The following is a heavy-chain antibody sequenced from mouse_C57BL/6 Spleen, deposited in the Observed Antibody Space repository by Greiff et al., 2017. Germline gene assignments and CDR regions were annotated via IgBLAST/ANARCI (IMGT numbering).Heavy chain of an antibody. CDR1: GYTFTSYW. D-gene: IGHD1-1*01. J-gene: IGHJ2*01. V-gene: IGHV1-52*01. CDR3: ARWVLRSLDY. CDR2: IDPSDSET. Sequence: QVQLQQPGAELVRPGSSVKLSCKASGYTFTSYWMHWVKQRPIQGLEWIGNIDPSDSETHYNQKFKDKATVTVDKSSSTAYMQLSSLTSEDSAVYYCARWVLRSLDYWGQGTTLTVSS.